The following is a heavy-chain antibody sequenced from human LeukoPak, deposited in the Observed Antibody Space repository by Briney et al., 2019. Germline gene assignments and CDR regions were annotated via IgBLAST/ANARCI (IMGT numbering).Heavy chain of an antibody. CDR2: IRSHGGDK. Sequence: RGSLRLSCEGSGFTLSNFGIQWVRQAPGKGLQGVAFIRSHGGDKYYEDSVKGRFIVSRDNSKKIVYLEVNSLTAEDTGVYYCVTWRLAQDFDHWGQGSLVIVSS. CDR1: GFTLSNFG. V-gene: IGHV3-30*02. CDR3: VTWRLAQDFDH. J-gene: IGHJ4*02. D-gene: IGHD3-3*01.